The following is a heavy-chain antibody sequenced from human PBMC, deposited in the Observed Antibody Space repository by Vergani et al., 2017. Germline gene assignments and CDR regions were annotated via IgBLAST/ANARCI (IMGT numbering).Heavy chain of an antibody. D-gene: IGHD3-9*01. CDR3: ARTESFILRYFHWAL. V-gene: IGHV4-39*01. CDR1: VGSITSSSSY. J-gene: IGHJ4*02. CDR2: IYHGGGA. Sequence: QLHLQESGPGLVTPSEKLSLTCTVSVGSITSSSSYLGWIRQPPGNGLEWVRNIYHGGGAYYNPALKGRVTISVDTSTNQFSLEVTSVTAADTAIYFCARTESFILRYFHWALWGQGTLVTVSS.